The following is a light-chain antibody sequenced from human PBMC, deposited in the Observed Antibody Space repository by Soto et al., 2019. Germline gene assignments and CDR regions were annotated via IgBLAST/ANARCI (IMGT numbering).Light chain of an antibody. Sequence: QSALTQPRSVSGSPGQSVITSCTGTSSDVGGYKYVSWYQQHPGKAPKLVIYDVSERPSGVPDRCSGSKSGNTASLTISGLQAEDEADYHCCSYAGSSVWVFGGGTKLTVL. CDR1: SSDVGGYKY. J-gene: IGLJ3*02. CDR2: DVS. CDR3: CSYAGSSVWV. V-gene: IGLV2-11*01.